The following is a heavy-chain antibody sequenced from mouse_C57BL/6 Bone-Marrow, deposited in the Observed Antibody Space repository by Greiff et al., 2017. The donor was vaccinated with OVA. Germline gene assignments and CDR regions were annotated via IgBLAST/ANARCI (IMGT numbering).Heavy chain of an antibody. CDR2: IHPNSGST. V-gene: IGHV1-64*01. Sequence: QVQLQQPGAELVKPGASVKLSCKASGYTFTSYWMHWVTQRPGQGLEWIGRIHPNSGSTNYNETFKSKATLTVDKSSSTAYMQLSSLTSEDSAVYDCARRGGYSAWFAYWGQGTMVTVAA. J-gene: IGHJ3*01. CDR3: ARRGGYSAWFAY. D-gene: IGHD2-3*01. CDR1: GYTFTSYW.